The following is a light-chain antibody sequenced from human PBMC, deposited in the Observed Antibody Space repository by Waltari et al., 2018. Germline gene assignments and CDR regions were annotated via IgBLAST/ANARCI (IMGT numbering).Light chain of an antibody. V-gene: IGLV1-44*01. CDR1: SSNIGSNT. CDR2: SNK. J-gene: IGLJ2*01. Sequence: QSVLTQPPSASGTPGQRVTISCSGSSSNIGSNTANWYQQLPGTAPKLLIYSNKHRPSGVPDRFSGSKSGTSASLAISGLQSEDEADYYCAAWDDSLNGVVFGGGTKLTVL. CDR3: AAWDDSLNGVV.